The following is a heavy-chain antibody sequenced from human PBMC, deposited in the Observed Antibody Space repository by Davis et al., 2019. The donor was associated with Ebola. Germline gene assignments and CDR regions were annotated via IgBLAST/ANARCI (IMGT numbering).Heavy chain of an antibody. V-gene: IGHV3-74*01. CDR2: ISSDGGIT. J-gene: IGHJ3*02. CDR3: ARDRVTIFGVVIMRDAFDI. Sequence: PGGSLRLSCAASGFTFSRYWMHWVRQAPGKGLVYVSRISSDGGITSYADSVKGRFTISRDNAKSTLYLQMNSLTAEDTAVYYCARDRVTIFGVVIMRDAFDIWGQGTMVTVSS. CDR1: GFTFSRYW. D-gene: IGHD3-3*01.